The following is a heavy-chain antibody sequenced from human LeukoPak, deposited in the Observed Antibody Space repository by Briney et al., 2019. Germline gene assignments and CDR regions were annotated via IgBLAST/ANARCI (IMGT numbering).Heavy chain of an antibody. CDR3: ARDTAMVFFDY. V-gene: IGHV4-59*05. CDR2: IYYSGST. CDR1: GGSISSYY. J-gene: IGHJ4*02. D-gene: IGHD5-18*01. Sequence: SETLSLTCTVSGGSISSYYWSWIRQPPGKGLEWIGSIYYSGSTYYNPSLKSRVTISVDTSKNQFSLKLSSVTAADTAVYYCARDTAMVFFDYWGQGTLVTVSS.